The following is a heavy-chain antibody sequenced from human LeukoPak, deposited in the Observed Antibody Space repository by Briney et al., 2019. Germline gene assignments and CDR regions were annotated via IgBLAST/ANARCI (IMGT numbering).Heavy chain of an antibody. CDR2: MNPNSDNT. Sequence: ASVKVSCKASGYTFTSYDINRVRQATGQGLEWMGWMNPNSDNTGYAQKFQGRVTITRNTSISTAYMELSSLRSEDTAVYYCARVVYGDYTVYNWFDPWGQGTLVTVSS. D-gene: IGHD4-17*01. V-gene: IGHV1-8*03. J-gene: IGHJ5*02. CDR3: ARVVYGDYTVYNWFDP. CDR1: GYTFTSYD.